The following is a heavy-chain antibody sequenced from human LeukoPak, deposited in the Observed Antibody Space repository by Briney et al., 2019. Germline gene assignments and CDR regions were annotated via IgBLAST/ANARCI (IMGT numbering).Heavy chain of an antibody. CDR3: ARRGYDSGSSYKDFDY. J-gene: IGHJ4*02. V-gene: IGHV3-23*01. D-gene: IGHD3-10*01. CDR1: GLTFSGSA. Sequence: GGSLRLSCAASGLTFSGSAMSWVRQAPGRGLEWVSFISFSGGSTYYADSVKGRFTISRDNAKNTLYLQMNSLRAEDTAVYYCARRGYDSGSSYKDFDYWGQGTLVTVSS. CDR2: ISFSGGST.